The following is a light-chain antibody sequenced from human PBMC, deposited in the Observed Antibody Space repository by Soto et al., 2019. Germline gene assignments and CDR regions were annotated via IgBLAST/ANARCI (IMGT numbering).Light chain of an antibody. CDR2: DVS. CDR1: SNDVGDYNF. CDR3: CSYAGSSTYV. Sequence: QSALTQPRSVSGSPGQSVTISCTGTSNDVGDYNFVSWYQQHPGKAPKLIIYDVSQRPSGVPDRFSGSKSGNTASLTISGLQAEDETDYYCCSYAGSSTYVFGTGTKLPVL. J-gene: IGLJ1*01. V-gene: IGLV2-11*01.